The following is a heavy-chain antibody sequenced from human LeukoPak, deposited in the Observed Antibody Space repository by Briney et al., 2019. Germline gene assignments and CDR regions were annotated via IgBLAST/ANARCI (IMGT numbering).Heavy chain of an antibody. Sequence: GGSLRLSCAASGFTFSSYWMSWVRQAPGKGLKWVANIKQDGSEKNYVDSVKGRFSISRDNAKNSLYLQMNSVRGEDTAVYYCAYLNSHAFDIWGQGTVVTVSS. V-gene: IGHV3-7*01. CDR3: AYLNSHAFDI. CDR1: GFTFSSYW. J-gene: IGHJ3*02. D-gene: IGHD1-7*01. CDR2: IKQDGSEK.